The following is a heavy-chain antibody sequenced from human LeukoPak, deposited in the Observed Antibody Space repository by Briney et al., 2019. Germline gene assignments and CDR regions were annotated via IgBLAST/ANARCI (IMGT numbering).Heavy chain of an antibody. CDR1: GFTFSRYW. CDR2: IYIDGTTT. D-gene: IGHD4-23*01. J-gene: IGHJ4*02. V-gene: IGHV3-74*01. Sequence: SARSLRLSCAGSGFTFSRYWMHWDRQGAGKGLEWVSRIYIDGTTTSYADSVRGRFTISRDNAKNTLYLQMNSLRAEDTAVYYCARGGDGGNSLDYWGQGALITDSS. CDR3: ARGGDGGNSLDY.